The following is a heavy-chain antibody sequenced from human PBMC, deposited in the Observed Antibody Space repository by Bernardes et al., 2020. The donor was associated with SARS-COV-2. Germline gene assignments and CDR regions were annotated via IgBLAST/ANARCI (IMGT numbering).Heavy chain of an antibody. D-gene: IGHD5-18*01. CDR2: INHSGST. CDR1: GGSFSGYY. J-gene: IGHJ5*02. CDR3: AREWGYSYGPRGNWFDP. Sequence: SETLSLTCAVYGGSFSGYYWSWIRQPPGKGLEWIGEINHSGSTNYNPSLKSRVTISVDTSKNQFSLKLSSVTAADTAVYYCAREWGYSYGPRGNWFDPWGQGTLVTVSS. V-gene: IGHV4-34*01.